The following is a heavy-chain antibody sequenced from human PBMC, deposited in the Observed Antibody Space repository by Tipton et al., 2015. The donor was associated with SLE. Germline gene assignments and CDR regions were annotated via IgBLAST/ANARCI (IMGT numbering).Heavy chain of an antibody. CDR1: DGSISDYY. V-gene: IGHV4-4*07. CDR3: ARDRGGYTYGRPSNYYYMDV. Sequence: TLSLTCTVSDGSISDYYWTWIRQPAGEGLEWIGRIYASGSTNYNPSLRSRVTVSVDTSKNQFSLRLSSVTAADTAVYYCARDRGGYTYGRPSNYYYMDVWGKGTTVTVSS. J-gene: IGHJ6*03. D-gene: IGHD5-18*01. CDR2: IYASGST.